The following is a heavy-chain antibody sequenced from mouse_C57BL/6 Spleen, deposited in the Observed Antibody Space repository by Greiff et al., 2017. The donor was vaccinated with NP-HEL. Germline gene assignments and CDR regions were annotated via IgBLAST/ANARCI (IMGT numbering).Heavy chain of an antibody. CDR2: IDPSDSYT. CDR3: ARRGNDYSYAMDY. V-gene: IGHV1-59*01. D-gene: IGHD2-4*01. CDR1: GYTFTSYW. Sequence: QVQLQQPGAELVRPGTSVKLSCKASGYTFTSYWMHWVKQRPGQGLEWIGVIDPSDSYTNYNQKFKGKATLTVDTSSSTAYMQLSSLTSEDSAVYYCARRGNDYSYAMDYWGQGTSVTVSS. J-gene: IGHJ4*01.